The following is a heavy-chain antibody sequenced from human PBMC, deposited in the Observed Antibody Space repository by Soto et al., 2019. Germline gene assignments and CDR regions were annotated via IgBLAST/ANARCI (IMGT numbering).Heavy chain of an antibody. Sequence: QVQLQESGPGLVKPSETLSLTCTVSGGSISSYYWSWIRQPPGKGLEWIGYIYYSGSTNYNPSLKSRVTISVDTSKNQFSLKLSSVTAADTAVYYCARGSTGYSSSWYTYWGQGTLVTVSS. CDR3: ARGSTGYSSSWYTY. D-gene: IGHD6-13*01. CDR2: IYYSGST. CDR1: GGSISSYY. V-gene: IGHV4-59*08. J-gene: IGHJ4*02.